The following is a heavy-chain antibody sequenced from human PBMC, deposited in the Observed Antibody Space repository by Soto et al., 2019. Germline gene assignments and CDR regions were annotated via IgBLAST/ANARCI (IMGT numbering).Heavy chain of an antibody. CDR3: ARDRGSTVVTRHFDY. CDR1: GFTFSSYA. V-gene: IGHV3-23*01. Sequence: GSLRLSGSATGFTFSSYAMSWVRQAPGKGLEWVSVISGSGGCTYYADSVKGRFTISRDKSKNQFSLKLSSVTAADTAVYYCARDRGSTVVTRHFDYWGQGTLVTVYS. D-gene: IGHD4-17*01. J-gene: IGHJ4*02. CDR2: ISGSGGCT.